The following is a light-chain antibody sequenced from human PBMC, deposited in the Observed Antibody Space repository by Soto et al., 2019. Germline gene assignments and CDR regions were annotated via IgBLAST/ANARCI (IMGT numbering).Light chain of an antibody. Sequence: QSALTQPASVSGSPGQSITISCTGTSSDVGSYNLVSWYQKHPGKAPKLMIYEDSKRPSGVSNRFSGSKSGNTASLTISGLQTEDEADYYCCSYAGSSTGVFGGGTKLTVL. CDR1: SSDVGSYNL. V-gene: IGLV2-23*01. CDR3: CSYAGSSTGV. CDR2: EDS. J-gene: IGLJ3*02.